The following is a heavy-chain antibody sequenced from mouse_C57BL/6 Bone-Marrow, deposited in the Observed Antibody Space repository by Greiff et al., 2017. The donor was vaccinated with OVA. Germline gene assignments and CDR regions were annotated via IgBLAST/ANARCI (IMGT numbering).Heavy chain of an antibody. J-gene: IGHJ3*01. CDR2: IYPGSGST. V-gene: IGHV1-55*01. Sequence: QVQLQQPGAELVKPGASVKMSCTASGYTFTSYWITWVKQRPGQGLEWLGDIYPGSGSTNYNEKFKSKATLTVDSSSRTAYMQLSSLTSEDSAVYYCARRRAWFAYWGQGTLVTVSA. CDR3: ARRRAWFAY. CDR1: GYTFTSYW.